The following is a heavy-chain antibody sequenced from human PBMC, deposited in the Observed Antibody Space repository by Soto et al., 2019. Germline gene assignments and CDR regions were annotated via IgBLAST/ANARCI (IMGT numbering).Heavy chain of an antibody. CDR1: GYPVTAYY. D-gene: IGHD3-3*01. CDR2: INPATGAA. V-gene: IGHV1-2*02. CDR3: ARGGGVGVAGSAAFDM. J-gene: IGHJ3*02. Sequence: QLHLVQSGAVVKKPGASVTVSCSASGYPVTAYYMHWVRQVPGRGLEWMGGINPATGAAKYTQTFQGRGTMTRDTSTSTVFMETSGLTSEDTAVFYCARGGGVGVAGSAAFDMWGQGTLVTVSS.